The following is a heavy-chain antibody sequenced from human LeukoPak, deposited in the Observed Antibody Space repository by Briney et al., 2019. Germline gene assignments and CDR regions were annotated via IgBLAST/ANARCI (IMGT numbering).Heavy chain of an antibody. CDR2: IIEKGNA. V-gene: IGHV4-34*12. Sequence: SETLSLTCALYGGSFSSYSWSWTWLRQTPEKGLEWIGEIIEKGNANYNPSLKSRVTISVDTSKNQFSLKLTSVTAADTAVYYCARTSGMTTVYYYYMDVWGKGTTVIVSS. D-gene: IGHD4-11*01. CDR3: ARTSGMTTVYYYYMDV. CDR1: GGSFSSYS. J-gene: IGHJ6*03.